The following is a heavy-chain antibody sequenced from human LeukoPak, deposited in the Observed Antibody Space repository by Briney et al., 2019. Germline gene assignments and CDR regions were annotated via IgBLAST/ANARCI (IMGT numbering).Heavy chain of an antibody. D-gene: IGHD3-22*01. J-gene: IGHJ4*02. CDR2: ISWDGGLT. Sequence: GGSLRLSCAASGFTFDDYAMHWVRQAPGKGLEWVSLISWDGGLTYYADSVKGRFTISRDNSKNSLYLQMNSLRAEDTALYYCAKSYDTSGFSTDYWGQGTLVTVSS. CDR3: AKSYDTSGFSTDY. V-gene: IGHV3-43D*03. CDR1: GFTFDDYA.